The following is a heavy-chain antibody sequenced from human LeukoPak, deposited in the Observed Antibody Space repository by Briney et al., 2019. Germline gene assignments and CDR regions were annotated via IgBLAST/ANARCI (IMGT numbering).Heavy chain of an antibody. CDR1: GYSISSGYY. D-gene: IGHD3-3*01. V-gene: IGHV4-4*09. CDR3: ARHAPSPYYDFWSGYSNNWFDP. J-gene: IGHJ5*02. CDR2: IYTSGST. Sequence: NSSETLSLTCTVSGYSISSGYYWSWIRQPPGKGLEWIGYIYTSGSTNYNPSLKSRVTISVDTSKNQFSLKLSSVTAADTAVYYCARHAPSPYYDFWSGYSNNWFDPWGQGTLVTVSS.